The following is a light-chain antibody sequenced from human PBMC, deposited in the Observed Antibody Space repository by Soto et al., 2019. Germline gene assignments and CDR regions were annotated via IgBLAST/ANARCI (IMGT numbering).Light chain of an antibody. CDR2: TVS. V-gene: IGKV2-40*01. J-gene: IGKJ4*01. CDR3: MQRIEFPLT. CDR1: QSLLDSDDGNTY. Sequence: IVMAKTPLSLPVTPGEPASISCGSSQSLLDSDDGNTYLDWYLQKPGQSPQLLIYTVSYRASGVPDRFSGSGSGTDFTLKISRVEAEDVGVYYCMQRIEFPLTFGGGTKVDIK.